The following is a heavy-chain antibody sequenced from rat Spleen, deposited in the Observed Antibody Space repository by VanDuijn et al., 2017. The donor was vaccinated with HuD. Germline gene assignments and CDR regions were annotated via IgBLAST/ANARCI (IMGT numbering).Heavy chain of an antibody. D-gene: IGHD1-1*01. V-gene: IGHV2S13*01. CDR3: TRSSFSGYFDY. Sequence: QVQLKESGPGLMQPSQTLSLTCIVSGFSLTSYHVHWVRQSPRKGLEWMAVIWSGGNTDYNSPLKSRLTITRDTSKSQVFLKVNSLKTEDTGIYYCTRSSFSGYFDYWGQGVMVTVSS. CDR2: IWSGGNT. CDR1: GFSLTSYH. J-gene: IGHJ2*01.